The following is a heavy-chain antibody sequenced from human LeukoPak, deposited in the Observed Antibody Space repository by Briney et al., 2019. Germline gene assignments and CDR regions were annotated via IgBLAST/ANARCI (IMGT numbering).Heavy chain of an antibody. CDR3: ARDPLNYGKIDY. Sequence: GGSLRLSCAASGLTFSSYEMDCDGQAQGKGMEWVSYISRSSRNNYYAESVKGRFSIYRDNAKNSLYLQMNSLGAEDTSVYYCARDPLNYGKIDYWGQGTLVTVSS. V-gene: IGHV3-48*03. CDR2: ISRSSRNN. J-gene: IGHJ4*02. D-gene: IGHD4-17*01. CDR1: GLTFSSYE.